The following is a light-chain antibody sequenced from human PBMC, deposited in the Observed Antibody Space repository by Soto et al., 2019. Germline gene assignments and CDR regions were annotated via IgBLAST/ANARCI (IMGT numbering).Light chain of an antibody. V-gene: IGKV1-5*03. CDR2: KAS. CDR1: QSISSW. Sequence: DIQMTQSPSTLSASVGDRVTITCRASQSISSWLAWYQQKPGKAPKLLIYKASSLESGVPSRFSGSGSGTEFTLTISSLQPDDFATYYCQQYNSYESFGQGTKVDIK. J-gene: IGKJ1*01. CDR3: QQYNSYES.